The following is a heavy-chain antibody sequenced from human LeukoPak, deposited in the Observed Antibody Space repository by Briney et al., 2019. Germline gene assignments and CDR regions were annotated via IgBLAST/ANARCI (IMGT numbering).Heavy chain of an antibody. CDR3: AKDLGGSGDFWSGYYDYYYQGMDV. CDR2: MSYDGSNK. J-gene: IGHJ6*02. CDR1: GFTYSSYG. D-gene: IGHD3-3*01. Sequence: GGSLRLSCAASGFTYSSYGMHWARQAPGRGLEWVAVMSYDGSNKYYADSVKGRFTISRDNSKNTLYLQMNSLRAEDTALYYCAKDLGGSGDFWSGYYDYYYQGMDVWGQGTTVTVSS. V-gene: IGHV3-30*18.